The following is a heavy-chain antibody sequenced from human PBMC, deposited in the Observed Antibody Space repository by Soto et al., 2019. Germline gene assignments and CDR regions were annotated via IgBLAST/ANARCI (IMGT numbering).Heavy chain of an antibody. D-gene: IGHD3-10*01. V-gene: IGHV4-59*01. CDR1: GGSISTYY. CDR2: IYNRGST. Sequence: QVQLQESGPGLVEPSETLSLTCNVFGGSISTYYWSWIRQPPGKGLEWIGYIYNRGSTSYNPSLKSRVNISVDTSKHQFSLTLSSVTAADTAVYYGARRFSPGEVRKGGQGTLVTVSS. CDR3: ARRFSPGEVRK. J-gene: IGHJ4*02.